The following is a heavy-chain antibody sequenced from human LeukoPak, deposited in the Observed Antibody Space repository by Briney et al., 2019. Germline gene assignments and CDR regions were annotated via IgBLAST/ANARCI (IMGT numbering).Heavy chain of an antibody. J-gene: IGHJ3*02. V-gene: IGHV1-2*02. D-gene: IGHD3-22*01. CDR3: ARVWIGYYYDSGGYSLDAFDI. CDR2: INPNSGGT. CDR1: GYTFTGYY. Sequence: ASVKVSCKASGYTFTGYYMHWVRQAPGQGLEWMGWINPNSGGTNYAQKFQGRVTMTRDTSISTAYMELSSLRSDDTAVYYCARVWIGYYYDSGGYSLDAFDIWGQGTMVTVSS.